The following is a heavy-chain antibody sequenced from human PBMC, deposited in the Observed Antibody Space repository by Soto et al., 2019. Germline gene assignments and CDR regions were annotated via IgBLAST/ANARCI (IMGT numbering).Heavy chain of an antibody. CDR2: ISISGSSI. Sequence: PGGSLRLSCAASGFTFRDYYMSWIRQAPGKGLEWISYISISGSSIYYADSVKGRFTISRDDAKNSLYLQMNSLRDEDTAVYYCASPSFGGSCYSCPRDLDYWGQGTLVTVSS. CDR1: GFTFRDYY. CDR3: ASPSFGGSCYSCPRDLDY. V-gene: IGHV3-11*04. D-gene: IGHD2-15*01. J-gene: IGHJ4*02.